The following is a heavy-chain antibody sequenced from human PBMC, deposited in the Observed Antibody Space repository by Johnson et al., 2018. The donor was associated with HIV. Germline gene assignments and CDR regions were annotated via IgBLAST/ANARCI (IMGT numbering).Heavy chain of an antibody. Sequence: VQLVESGGGVVQPGRSLRLSCAASGFTFSRYWMSWVRQAPGKGLEWVANIKQDVSEKYYVDSVKGRFTISRDNAKNSLYLQMNSLRAEDTAVYYCAKDRGSNYWYAFDIWGQGTMVTVSS. CDR1: GFTFSRYW. CDR2: IKQDVSEK. J-gene: IGHJ3*02. V-gene: IGHV3-7*05. D-gene: IGHD2-15*01. CDR3: AKDRGSNYWYAFDI.